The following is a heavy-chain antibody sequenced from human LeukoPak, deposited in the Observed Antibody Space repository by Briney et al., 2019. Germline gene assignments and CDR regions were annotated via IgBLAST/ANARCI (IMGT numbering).Heavy chain of an antibody. J-gene: IGHJ3*01. CDR3: TRDLSAGMTGGFDY. CDR2: ISSSNI. V-gene: IGHV3-21*06. CDR1: GFTFRSYS. D-gene: IGHD3-9*01. Sequence: GGSLRLSCAASGFTFRSYSMNWVRQAPGQGLEWVSTISSSNIYYADYVTARFAISRDNARNSMFLQMNNLRADDTAVYYCTRDLSAGMTGGFDYWGQGTMVTVSS.